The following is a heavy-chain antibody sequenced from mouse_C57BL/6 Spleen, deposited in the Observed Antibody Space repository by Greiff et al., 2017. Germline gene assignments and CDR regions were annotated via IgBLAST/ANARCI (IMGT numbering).Heavy chain of an antibody. Sequence: EVQGVESGGGLVQPGGSMKLSCVASGFTFSNYWMNWVRQSPEKGLEWVAQIRLKSDNYATHYAESVKGRFTISRDDSKSSVYLQMNNLRAEDTGIYYCTGRTSWDYFDYWGQGTTLTVSS. V-gene: IGHV6-3*01. D-gene: IGHD3-1*01. CDR2: IRLKSDNYAT. CDR1: GFTFSNYW. J-gene: IGHJ2*01. CDR3: TGRTSWDYFDY.